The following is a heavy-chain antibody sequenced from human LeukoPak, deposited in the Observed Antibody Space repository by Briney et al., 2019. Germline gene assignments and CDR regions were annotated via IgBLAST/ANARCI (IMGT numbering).Heavy chain of an antibody. D-gene: IGHD3-22*01. CDR2: IIPIFGTA. J-gene: IGHJ4*02. V-gene: IGHV1-69*13. Sequence: ASVKVSCKASGYTFTSYYMHWVRQAPGQGLEWMGGIIPIFGTANYAQKFQGRVTITADESTSTAYMELSSLRSEDTAVYYCARGPYDSSGYYFGDFDYWGQGTLVTVSS. CDR1: GYTFTSYY. CDR3: ARGPYDSSGYYFGDFDY.